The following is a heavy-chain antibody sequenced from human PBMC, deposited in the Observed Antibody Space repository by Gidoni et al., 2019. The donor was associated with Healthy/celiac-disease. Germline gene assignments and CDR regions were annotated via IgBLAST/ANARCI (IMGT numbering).Heavy chain of an antibody. Sequence: QVQLQESGPGLVKPSETLSLPCTVSGGSISRYYWSWIRQPAGKGLEWIGRIYTSGSTNYNPSLKSRVTMSVDTSKNQFSLKLSSVTAADTAVYYCARGGMIAAAGSYNWFDPWGQGTLVTVSS. V-gene: IGHV4-4*07. CDR2: IYTSGST. CDR1: GGSISRYY. CDR3: ARGGMIAAAGSYNWFDP. D-gene: IGHD6-13*01. J-gene: IGHJ5*02.